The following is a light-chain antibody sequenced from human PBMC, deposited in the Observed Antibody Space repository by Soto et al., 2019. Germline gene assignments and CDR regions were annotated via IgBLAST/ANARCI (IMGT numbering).Light chain of an antibody. CDR3: QQSNSFPYT. CDR2: AAS. CDR1: RDISRW. Sequence: DIQVTQSPSSVSASVRDRVTITCRATRDISRWLAWYQQKPGKAPKLVIYAASNLQSGVPSRFSGSGSGTDFTLTLNRLQPDDFATYYCQQSNSFPYTFGQGTKLEI. V-gene: IGKV1-12*01. J-gene: IGKJ2*01.